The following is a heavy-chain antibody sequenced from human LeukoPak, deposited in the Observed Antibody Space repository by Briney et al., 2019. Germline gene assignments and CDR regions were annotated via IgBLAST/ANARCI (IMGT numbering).Heavy chain of an antibody. V-gene: IGHV3-30*02. CDR3: AKNYDGSGYYFDY. Sequence: GGSLRLSCAASGFTFSSYGMHWVRQAPGKGLEWVAFIRYDGNNKYYADSVKGRFTISRDNSKNTLFLQMNSLRAEDTAVYYCAKNYDGSGYYFDYCGQGTLVTVSS. CDR1: GFTFSSYG. J-gene: IGHJ4*02. D-gene: IGHD3-22*01. CDR2: IRYDGNNK.